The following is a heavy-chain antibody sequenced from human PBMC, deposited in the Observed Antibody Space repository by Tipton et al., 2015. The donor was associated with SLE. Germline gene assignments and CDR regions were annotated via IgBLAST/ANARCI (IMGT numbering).Heavy chain of an antibody. CDR1: GGSISSGGNY. Sequence: TLSLTCTVSGGSISSGGNYWSWIRQHPGRGLEWIGYVYYSGNMYLNPSLKSRLIISVDTSKNQFSLKLSSVTAADTAVYYCARSPYYDSTGVPRNYYMDVWGKGTTVTVSS. CDR2: VYYSGNM. CDR3: ARSPYYDSTGVPRNYYMDV. J-gene: IGHJ6*03. D-gene: IGHD3-22*01. V-gene: IGHV4-31*03.